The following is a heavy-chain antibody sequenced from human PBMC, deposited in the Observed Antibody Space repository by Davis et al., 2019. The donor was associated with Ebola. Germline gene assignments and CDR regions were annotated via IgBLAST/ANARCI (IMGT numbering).Heavy chain of an antibody. Sequence: SETLSLTCNVSGGSISSYYWSWIRQAPGKGLEWIAYIHDSGNTKYNPSLRSRLIISVDRSKNQFSLKLSSVTAADTAVYYCARVRRGGDYFDYWGQGTLVTVSS. CDR3: ARVRRGGDYFDY. D-gene: IGHD2-21*01. CDR2: IHDSGNT. CDR1: GGSISSYY. V-gene: IGHV4-59*12. J-gene: IGHJ4*02.